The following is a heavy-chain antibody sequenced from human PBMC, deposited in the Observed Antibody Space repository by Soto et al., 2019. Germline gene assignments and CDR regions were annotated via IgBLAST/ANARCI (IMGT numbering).Heavy chain of an antibody. Sequence: GESLKISCKGSGYSFTSYWIGWVRQMPGKGLEWMGIIYPGDSDTRYSPSFQGQVTISADKSISTAYLQWSSLKASDTAMYYCARHSPALGYCSGGSCYSDLYYYGMDVWGQGTTVTVSS. D-gene: IGHD2-15*01. CDR2: IYPGDSDT. V-gene: IGHV5-51*01. J-gene: IGHJ6*02. CDR1: GYSFTSYW. CDR3: ARHSPALGYCSGGSCYSDLYYYGMDV.